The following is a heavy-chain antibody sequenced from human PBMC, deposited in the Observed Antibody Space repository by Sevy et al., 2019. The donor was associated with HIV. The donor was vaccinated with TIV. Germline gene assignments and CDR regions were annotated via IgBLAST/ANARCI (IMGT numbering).Heavy chain of an antibody. CDR3: ARVGYCRGGTCFSGFYYAMDV. J-gene: IGHJ6*02. CDR2: VYSGGAT. V-gene: IGHV3-53*01. CDR1: GFTLTNEF. Sequence: GGSLRLSCAVSGFTLTNEFFSWVGQAPGKGLEWVAVVYSGGATYYADSVKGRFTISRDKSKSTLYLQMKSLRAEDTAVYYCARVGYCRGGTCFSGFYYAMDVWGQGTTVTVSS. D-gene: IGHD2-15*01.